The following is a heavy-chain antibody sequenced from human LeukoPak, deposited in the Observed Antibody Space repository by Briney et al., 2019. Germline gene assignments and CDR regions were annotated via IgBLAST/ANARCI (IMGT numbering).Heavy chain of an antibody. J-gene: IGHJ4*02. D-gene: IGHD7-27*01. CDR1: GFTFSSYA. CDR2: ISGSGGST. Sequence: GGSLRLSCAASGFTFSSYAMSWVRQAPGKGLEWASAISGSGGSTYYADSVKGRFSISRDNSKNTLYLQMNSLRAEDTAIYYRAKGDTGDRYFDYWGQGTLVTVSS. V-gene: IGHV3-23*01. CDR3: AKGDTGDRYFDY.